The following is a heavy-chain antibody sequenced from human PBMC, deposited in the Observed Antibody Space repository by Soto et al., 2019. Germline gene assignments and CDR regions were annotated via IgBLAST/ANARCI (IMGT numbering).Heavy chain of an antibody. CDR3: ARSYRDYAMDV. V-gene: IGHV4-28*01. CDR2: IYYSGST. CDR1: GYSISSSHW. D-gene: IGHD5-18*01. Sequence: PSETLSLTCAVSGYSISSSHWWGWIRQPPGKGLEWIGYIYYSGSTYYNPSLKSRVTMSVDTSKNQFSLKVSSVTAVDTAVYYCARSYRDYAMDVWGQGTTVTVSS. J-gene: IGHJ6*02.